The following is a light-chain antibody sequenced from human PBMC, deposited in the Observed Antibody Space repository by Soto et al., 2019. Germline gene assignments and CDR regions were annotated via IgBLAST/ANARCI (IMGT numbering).Light chain of an antibody. V-gene: IGKV4-1*01. CDR3: QQYYGPPHT. CDR1: QSILYSSNNKNY. Sequence: DIVMTQSPDSLAVSLGERATINCKSSQSILYSSNNKNYLAWYQEEPGQPPKLLIYWASTRESGVPDRFSGAGSGTDFTLTISSLQAEDAAVYYCQQYYGPPHTFGQGTKLEIK. CDR2: WAS. J-gene: IGKJ2*01.